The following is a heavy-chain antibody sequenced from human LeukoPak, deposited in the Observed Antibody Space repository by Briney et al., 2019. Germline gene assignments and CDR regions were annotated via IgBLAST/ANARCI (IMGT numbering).Heavy chain of an antibody. J-gene: IGHJ5*02. CDR2: IFYSGTT. D-gene: IGHD2-21*02. CDR3: ARERSWDIVVVTGFDP. CDR1: GDSISSSSYY. Sequence: SETLSLTCSVSGDSISSSSYYWGWIRQPPGKGLEWIGTIFYSGTTYYNPSLKSRVTMSVDTSNNQFSLKLTSVTAADTAVYYCARERSWDIVVVTGFDPWGQGTLVTVSS. V-gene: IGHV4-39*02.